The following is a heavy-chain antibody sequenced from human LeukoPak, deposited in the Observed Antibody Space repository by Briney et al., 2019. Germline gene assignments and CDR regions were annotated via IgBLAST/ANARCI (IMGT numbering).Heavy chain of an antibody. J-gene: IGHJ4*02. CDR3: ARDPLRYLRVGHYDY. CDR2: IDYDSSHI. Sequence: GGSLRLSCAASGFTFSNSAMNWVRQVPGKGLEWVSSIDYDSSHIYYAASVRGRFTIPRDNARNSVYLQMNSLRVEDTAVYYCARDPLRYLRVGHYDYWGRGTLVAVSS. V-gene: IGHV3-21*01. CDR1: GFTFSNSA. D-gene: IGHD3-9*01.